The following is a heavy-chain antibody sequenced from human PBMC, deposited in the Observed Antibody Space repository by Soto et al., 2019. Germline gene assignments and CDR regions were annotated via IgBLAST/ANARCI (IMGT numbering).Heavy chain of an antibody. V-gene: IGHV3-7*03. CDR3: ARLKCTGDRWFHFDY. CDR1: GFTFSSYG. Sequence: GGSLRLSCAASGFTFSSYGMHWVRQAPGKGLEWVADLKQDESEKYYVDSVKGRFTISRDNAKNSLYLQMNRLRAEDTAVYYCARLKCTGDRWFHFDYWGQGTLVIVSS. J-gene: IGHJ4*02. CDR2: LKQDESEK. D-gene: IGHD2-8*02.